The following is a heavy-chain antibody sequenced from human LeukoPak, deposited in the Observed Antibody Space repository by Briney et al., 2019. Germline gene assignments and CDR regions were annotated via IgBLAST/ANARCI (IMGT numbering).Heavy chain of an antibody. J-gene: IGHJ4*02. CDR1: GVSISSYY. Sequence: SETLSLTCTVSGVSISSYYWSWIRQPAGKGLEWIGRMYTSGSANYNPSLKSRVTMSVDTSQNQMSLKLTSVTAADTAVYYCARVTGYMIEDYFDYWGQGTLVTVSS. V-gene: IGHV4-4*07. D-gene: IGHD3-22*01. CDR3: ARVTGYMIEDYFDY. CDR2: MYTSGSA.